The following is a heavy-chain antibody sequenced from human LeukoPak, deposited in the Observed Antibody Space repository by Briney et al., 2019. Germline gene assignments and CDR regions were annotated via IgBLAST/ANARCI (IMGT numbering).Heavy chain of an antibody. CDR2: VIPMFDTV. V-gene: IGHV1-69*05. Sequence: SVKVSCKASGTFSTHALSWVRQAPGQGLEWMGRVIPMFDTVIYAQKFQGRVTITTDESTSTAYMELSSLRSEDTAVYYCARGKATSPHAFDIWGQGTMVTVSS. CDR3: ARGKATSPHAFDI. D-gene: IGHD5-24*01. J-gene: IGHJ3*02. CDR1: GTFSTHA.